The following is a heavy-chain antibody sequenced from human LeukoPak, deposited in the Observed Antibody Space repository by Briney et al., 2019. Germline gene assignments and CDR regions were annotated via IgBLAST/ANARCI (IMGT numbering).Heavy chain of an antibody. V-gene: IGHV4-39*07. J-gene: IGHJ4*02. Sequence: SETLSLTCTVSGGSISSSSYYWGWIRQPPGKGLEWIGSIYYSGSTYYNPSLKSRVTISVDTSKNQFSLKLSSVTAADTAVYYCARTSTLWDLYYFDYWGQGTLVTVSS. CDR1: GGSISSSSYY. CDR2: IYYSGST. CDR3: ARTSTLWDLYYFDY. D-gene: IGHD2-2*01.